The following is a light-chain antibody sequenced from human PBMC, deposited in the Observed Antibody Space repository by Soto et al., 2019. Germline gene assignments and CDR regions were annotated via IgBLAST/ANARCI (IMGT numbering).Light chain of an antibody. CDR1: QGITKW. CDR3: QQADSFPLT. V-gene: IGKV1-12*01. J-gene: IGKJ4*01. Sequence: DIQMTQSPSSVSASVGDRVTITCRASQGITKWLAWYQQKPGKAPKLLIYAASTLQSGVPSRFSGSGSGTGFTITISSLQPEDFATYYCQQADSFPLTFGGGTLVEMK. CDR2: AAS.